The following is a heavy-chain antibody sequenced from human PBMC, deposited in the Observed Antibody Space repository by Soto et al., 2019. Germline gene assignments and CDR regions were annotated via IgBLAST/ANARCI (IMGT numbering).Heavy chain of an antibody. CDR2: INPNSGGT. CDR1: GYTFTGYY. Sequence: ASVKVSCKASGYTFTGYYMHWVRQAPGQGLEWMGWINPNSGGTNYAQKFQGWVTITRDTSASTAYMELSSLRSEDTAVYYCAIPRGYSYGYGYWGQGTLVTVSS. CDR3: AIPRGYSYGYGY. J-gene: IGHJ4*02. D-gene: IGHD5-18*01. V-gene: IGHV1-2*04.